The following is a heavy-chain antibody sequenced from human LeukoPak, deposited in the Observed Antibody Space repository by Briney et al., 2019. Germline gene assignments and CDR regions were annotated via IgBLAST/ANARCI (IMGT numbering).Heavy chain of an antibody. CDR3: ARVRRTYYDSSDWFDP. V-gene: IGHV4-39*07. J-gene: IGHJ5*02. D-gene: IGHD3-22*01. CDR2: IYYSGST. CDR1: GGSFSSSSYY. Sequence: SETLSLTCSVSGGSFSSSSYYWVWIRQPPGKGLEWIGSIYYSGSTYYNPSLKSRVTISVDTSKNQFSLKLSSVTAADTAVYYCARVRRTYYDSSDWFDPWGQGTLVTVSS.